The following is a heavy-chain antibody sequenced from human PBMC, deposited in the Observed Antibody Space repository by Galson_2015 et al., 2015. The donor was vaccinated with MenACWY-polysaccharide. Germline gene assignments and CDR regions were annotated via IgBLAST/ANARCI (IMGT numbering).Heavy chain of an antibody. Sequence: SLRLSCAASGFTFSSDWMHWVRQAPGKGLVWVSRINNDATTINYAGSVKGRFIISRDNAKNTLYLQMNCLRAEDTAVYYCARRGGSYYDSWGQGTLVTVSS. V-gene: IGHV3-74*01. J-gene: IGHJ4*02. D-gene: IGHD3-10*01. CDR3: ARRGGSYYDS. CDR2: INNDATTI. CDR1: GFTFSSDW.